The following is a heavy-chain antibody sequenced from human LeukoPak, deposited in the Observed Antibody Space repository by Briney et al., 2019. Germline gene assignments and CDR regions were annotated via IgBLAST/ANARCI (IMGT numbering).Heavy chain of an antibody. CDR2: TYYRSKWYN. Sequence: SQTLSLTCAISGDSVSSNSAAWNWIRQSPSRGLEWLGRTYYRSKWYNEYAVSLKSRITIKADKSKNQFSLQLNALTPEDTAIHYCGRGETDIDPWGQGTLVTVSS. D-gene: IGHD1-14*01. J-gene: IGHJ5*02. V-gene: IGHV6-1*01. CDR1: GDSVSSNSAA. CDR3: GRGETDIDP.